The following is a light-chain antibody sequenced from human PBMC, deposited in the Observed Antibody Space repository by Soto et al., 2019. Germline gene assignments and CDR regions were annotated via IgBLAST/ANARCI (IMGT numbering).Light chain of an antibody. J-gene: IGLJ2*01. CDR2: EGS. CDR3: CSYAGRSPFV. Sequence: QSALTQPASVSGSPGQSITISCTGTSSDVGSYNLVSWYQQHPGKAPKLMIYEGSKRPSGVSNRFSGSKSGNTASLTIAGLQAEEDADYYCCSYAGRSPFVFGGGTKVTVL. V-gene: IGLV2-23*01. CDR1: SSDVGSYNL.